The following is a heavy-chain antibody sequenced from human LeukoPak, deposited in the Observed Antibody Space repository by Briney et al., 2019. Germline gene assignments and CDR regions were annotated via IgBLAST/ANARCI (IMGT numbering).Heavy chain of an antibody. D-gene: IGHD7-27*01. J-gene: IGHJ4*02. V-gene: IGHV3-7*03. CDR1: EFTFSTYW. Sequence: GGSLRLSCAASEFTFSTYWMSWVRQAPGKGLEWVADIKQDGSEKYYVDSVKGRFTISRQNAKNSLFLQMNSLRAEDTAAYYCAKDGNWARFENWGQGTLVTVSS. CDR2: IKQDGSEK. CDR3: AKDGNWARFEN.